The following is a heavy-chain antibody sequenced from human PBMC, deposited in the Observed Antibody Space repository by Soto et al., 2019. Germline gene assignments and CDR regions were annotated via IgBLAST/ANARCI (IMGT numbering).Heavy chain of an antibody. CDR1: GFTFSSCS. CDR2: ISSSSSTI. D-gene: IGHD3-3*01. CDR3: ARDSWGDTIFGVVIITFDY. J-gene: IGHJ4*02. V-gene: IGHV3-48*01. Sequence: EVQLVESGGGLVQPGGSLRLSCAASGFTFSSCSMNWVRQAPGKGLEWVSYISSSSSTIYYADSVKGRFTISRDNAKNSLYLQMNSLRAEDTAVYYCARDSWGDTIFGVVIITFDYWGQGTLVTVSS.